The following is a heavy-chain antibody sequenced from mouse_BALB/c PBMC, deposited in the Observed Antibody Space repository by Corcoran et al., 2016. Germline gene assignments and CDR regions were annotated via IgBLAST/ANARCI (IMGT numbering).Heavy chain of an antibody. J-gene: IGHJ4*01. CDR1: GYTFTNYG. Sequence: QIQLVQSGPELKKPGETVKISCKASGYTFTNYGMNWVKQAPGKGLKWMGWINTYTGEPTYADDFKGRFAFSLETSASTAYLQINNLKNEDTATYFCARRDLYGSSYPCAMDYWGQGTSVTISS. CDR3: ARRDLYGSSYPCAMDY. D-gene: IGHD1-1*01. CDR2: INTYTGEP. V-gene: IGHV9-3-1*01.